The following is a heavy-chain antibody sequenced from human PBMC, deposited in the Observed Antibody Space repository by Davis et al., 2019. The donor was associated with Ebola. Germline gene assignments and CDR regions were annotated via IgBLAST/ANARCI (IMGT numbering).Heavy chain of an antibody. V-gene: IGHV3-7*03. CDR1: GSTLSSYW. CDR2: IKQDGSEK. J-gene: IGHJ4*02. CDR3: ASRHVGY. Sequence: PGGPLRPPCAAPGSTLSSYWMSWVRQAPGKGPEWVANIKQDGSEKYYADSVKGRFTISRDNSKNTLYLQMNSLRVEDTAVYYCASRHVGYWGQGTLVTVSS. D-gene: IGHD1-26*01.